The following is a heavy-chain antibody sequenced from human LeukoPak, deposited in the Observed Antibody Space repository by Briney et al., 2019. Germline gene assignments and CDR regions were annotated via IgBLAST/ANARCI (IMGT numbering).Heavy chain of an antibody. V-gene: IGHV3-23*01. Sequence: AGGSLRLSCAASGFTFGIYGMNWVRQAPGKGLEWVSGISGSGGSTYYADSEKGRLTISRDNSKNTLYLQMNSLRAEDTAVYYCARGSGDFWERQLLDAFEIWGQGTMVTVSS. CDR3: ARGSGDFWERQLLDAFEI. D-gene: IGHD4-17*01. CDR1: GFTFGIYG. J-gene: IGHJ3*02. CDR2: ISGSGGST.